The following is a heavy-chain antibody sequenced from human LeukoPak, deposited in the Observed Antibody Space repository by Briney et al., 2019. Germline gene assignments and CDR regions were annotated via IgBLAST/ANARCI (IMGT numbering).Heavy chain of an antibody. CDR3: ARARQPDRGLDY. CDR2: MSASGGT. V-gene: IGHV4-4*07. Sequence: SETLSLTCTVSGGSISSHYWSWIRQPAGKGLEWIGRMSASGGTNYNASLKSRVTMSVDTSKNQFPLNLTSATAADTALYYCARARQPDRGLDYWGQGTVVTVSS. CDR1: GGSISSHY. J-gene: IGHJ4*02.